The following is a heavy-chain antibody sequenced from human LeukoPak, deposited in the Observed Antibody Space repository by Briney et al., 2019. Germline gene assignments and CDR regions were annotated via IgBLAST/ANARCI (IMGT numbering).Heavy chain of an antibody. CDR1: GGSISSHY. J-gene: IGHJ4*02. CDR2: IYYSGST. V-gene: IGHV4-59*11. D-gene: IGHD3-3*01. Sequence: PSETLSLTCTVSGGSISSHYWSWIRQPPGKGLEWIGCIYYSGSTNYNSSLKSRVTISVDTSKNQFSLKLSSVTTADTAVYYCARGKGAYDFWSGYDDWGQGTLVTVSS. CDR3: ARGKGAYDFWSGYDD.